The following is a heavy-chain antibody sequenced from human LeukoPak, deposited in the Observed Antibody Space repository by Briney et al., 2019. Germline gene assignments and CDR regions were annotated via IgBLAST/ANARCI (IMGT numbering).Heavy chain of an antibody. CDR1: GFTFSSYG. Sequence: GGALRLSCAASGFTFSSYGMHWVRQAPGKGLEWVAVILYDGSNKCYVDSVQGRFTISRDNSKNTLYLQMSSLRAEDTAVYYRARGDYYDSSGYYFPDAFDIWGQGTMVTVSS. D-gene: IGHD3-22*01. CDR3: ARGDYYDSSGYYFPDAFDI. CDR2: ILYDGSNK. J-gene: IGHJ3*02. V-gene: IGHV3-33*01.